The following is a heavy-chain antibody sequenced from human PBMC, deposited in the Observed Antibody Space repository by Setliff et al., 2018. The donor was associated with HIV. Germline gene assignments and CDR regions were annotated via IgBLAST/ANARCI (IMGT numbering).Heavy chain of an antibody. CDR3: ARSFSIGTIDY. V-gene: IGHV4-34*01. CDR1: GGSFSGYS. Sequence: SQTLSLTCAVYGGSFSGYSWSWIRQTPEKTLEWIGDVHHGGGSNYNPSLKNRVTISLDSSKSQFSMNLTSVTAADTAVYYCARSFSIGTIDYWGRGTLVTVSS. CDR2: VHHGGGS. D-gene: IGHD1-1*01. J-gene: IGHJ4*02.